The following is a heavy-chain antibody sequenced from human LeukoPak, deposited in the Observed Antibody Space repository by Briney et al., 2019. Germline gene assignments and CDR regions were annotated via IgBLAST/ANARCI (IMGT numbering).Heavy chain of an antibody. CDR1: GFTFSSYW. J-gene: IGHJ4*02. D-gene: IGHD2/OR15-2a*01. V-gene: IGHV3-74*01. CDR3: AREDFYDPHFDY. CDR2: INSDGGST. Sequence: PGGSLRLSCAASGFTFSSYWMHWVRQAPGKGLVWVARINSDGGSTTYADSVKGRFTISRDNGKNTLYLQMYSLRAEDTAVYFCAREDFYDPHFDYWGQGTLVTVSS.